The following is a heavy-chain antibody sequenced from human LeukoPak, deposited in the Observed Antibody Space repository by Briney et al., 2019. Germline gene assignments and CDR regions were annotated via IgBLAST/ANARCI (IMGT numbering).Heavy chain of an antibody. Sequence: PSETLSLACTVSGGAISSYYWSWIRQPAGKGLEWIGRIYTSGSTNYNPSLKSRVNMSVDTSKNQFSLKLSSVTAADPAVYYCARVQSRLSWFDPWGQETLVTVSS. CDR2: IYTSGST. CDR3: ARVQSRLSWFDP. V-gene: IGHV4-4*07. CDR1: GGAISSYY. J-gene: IGHJ5*02.